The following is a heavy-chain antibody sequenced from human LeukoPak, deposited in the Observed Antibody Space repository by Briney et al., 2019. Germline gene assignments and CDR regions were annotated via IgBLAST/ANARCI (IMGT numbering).Heavy chain of an antibody. Sequence: GGSLRLSCAASGFIFSSYEMNWVRQAPGKGLEWVSYISSSGSNTYYLDSVKGRFTISRDNAKNSLYLQLNSLRAEDTAVYYCARGGSYFLYGLVVWGQGTTVTVSS. V-gene: IGHV3-48*03. CDR2: ISSSGSNT. CDR3: ARGGSYFLYGLVV. CDR1: GFIFSSYE. J-gene: IGHJ6*02. D-gene: IGHD1-26*01.